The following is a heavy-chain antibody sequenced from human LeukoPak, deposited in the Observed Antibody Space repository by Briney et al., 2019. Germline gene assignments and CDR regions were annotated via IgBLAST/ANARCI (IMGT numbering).Heavy chain of an antibody. Sequence: SETLSLTCTVSGVSISSSNSYWGWIRQPPGKGLEWIGSIYYSGSTYYNPSLKSRVTISVDTSKNQFSLKLSSVTAADTAVYYCARDRRGSGSFNWFDPWGQGTLVTVSS. V-gene: IGHV4-39*07. D-gene: IGHD3-10*01. CDR1: GVSISSSNSY. CDR2: IYYSGST. CDR3: ARDRRGSGSFNWFDP. J-gene: IGHJ5*02.